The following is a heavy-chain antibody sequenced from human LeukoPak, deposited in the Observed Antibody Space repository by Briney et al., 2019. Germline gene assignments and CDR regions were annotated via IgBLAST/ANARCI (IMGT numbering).Heavy chain of an antibody. Sequence: PGGSLRLSCAASGFTFSSYAMHWVRRAPGKGLEWVAVISYDGSNKYYADSVKGRFTISRDNSKNTLYLQMNSLRAEDTAVYYCARDTEAVAGVFYYYYGMDVWGQGTTVTVSS. D-gene: IGHD6-19*01. V-gene: IGHV3-30-3*01. J-gene: IGHJ6*02. CDR2: ISYDGSNK. CDR1: GFTFSSYA. CDR3: ARDTEAVAGVFYYYYGMDV.